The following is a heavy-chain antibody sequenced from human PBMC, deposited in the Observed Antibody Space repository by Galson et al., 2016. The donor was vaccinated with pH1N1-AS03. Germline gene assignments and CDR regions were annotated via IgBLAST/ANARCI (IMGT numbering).Heavy chain of an antibody. Sequence: SLRLSCAASGFTLSTYGMNWVRQAPGKGLEWVSSISRSSSYTYYADSVEGRFTISRDNAENSLYLQMNSLRDEDTAVYYCARPKNGGNSQVNVFDLWGQGTMVTVSS. J-gene: IGHJ3*01. D-gene: IGHD4-23*01. V-gene: IGHV3-21*01. CDR1: GFTLSTYG. CDR3: ARPKNGGNSQVNVFDL. CDR2: ISRSSSYT.